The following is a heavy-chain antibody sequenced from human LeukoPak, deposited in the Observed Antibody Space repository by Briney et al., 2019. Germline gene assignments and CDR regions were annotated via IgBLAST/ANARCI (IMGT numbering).Heavy chain of an antibody. D-gene: IGHD2-15*01. Sequence: ASVKVSCKASGYPFTTYDINWVRQAPGQGLEWMGWINPNSGGTNYAQKFQGRVTMTRDTSINTAYMELSRLRSDDTAVYYCARAYELVAATPNWFDPWGQGTLVTVSS. CDR2: INPNSGGT. J-gene: IGHJ5*02. CDR3: ARAYELVAATPNWFDP. CDR1: GYPFTTYD. V-gene: IGHV1-2*02.